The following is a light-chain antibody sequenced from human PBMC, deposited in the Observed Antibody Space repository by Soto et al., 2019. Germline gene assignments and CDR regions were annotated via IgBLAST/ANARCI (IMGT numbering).Light chain of an antibody. CDR2: DAS. V-gene: IGKV3-11*01. CDR1: QSVGSS. J-gene: IGKJ5*01. Sequence: EIVLTQSPATLSLSPGERATLSCRASQSVGSSLAWYQQKPGQAPRLLIYDASNRATGIPARFSGSGSGTDFSLTISSLEPEDVAVYYYCQRRNWSPGITFGQGTRLEIK. CDR3: CQRRNWSPGIT.